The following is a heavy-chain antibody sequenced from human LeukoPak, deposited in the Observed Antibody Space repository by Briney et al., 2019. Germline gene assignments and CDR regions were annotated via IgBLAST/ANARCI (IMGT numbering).Heavy chain of an antibody. CDR3: ARVVDIVATIWFDY. Sequence: PSETLSLTCTVSGGSISSRSYYWGWIRQPPGKGLEWIGKISDSGSTYCSPSLRSRVTISIDMSKNQFSLKLSSVTATDTAVYYCARVVDIVATIWFDYWGQGTLVTVSS. V-gene: IGHV4-39*01. D-gene: IGHD5-12*01. CDR1: GGSISSRSYY. J-gene: IGHJ4*02. CDR2: ISDSGST.